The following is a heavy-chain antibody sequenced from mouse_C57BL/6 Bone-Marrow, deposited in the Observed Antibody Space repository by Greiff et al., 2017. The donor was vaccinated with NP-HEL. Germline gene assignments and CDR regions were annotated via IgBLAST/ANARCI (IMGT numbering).Heavy chain of an antibody. J-gene: IGHJ2*01. V-gene: IGHV1-62-2*01. CDR1: GYTFTEYT. Sequence: VKLQQSGAELVKPGASVKLSCKASGYTFTEYTIHWVKQRSGQGLEWIGWFYPGSGSIKYNEKFKDKATLTADKSSSTVYMELSSLTSEDSAVYFCARDEAPYGSSYYFDYWGQGTTLTVSS. D-gene: IGHD1-1*01. CDR2: FYPGSGSI. CDR3: ARDEAPYGSSYYFDY.